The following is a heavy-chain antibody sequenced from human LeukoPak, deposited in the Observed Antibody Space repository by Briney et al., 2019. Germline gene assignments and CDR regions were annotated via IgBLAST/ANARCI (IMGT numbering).Heavy chain of an antibody. V-gene: IGHV4-59*01. Sequence: SENLSLTCTVAGGSISSYYWSWIRQPPGKGLEWIGYIYYSGSTNYNPSLKSRVTISVDTSKNQFSLKLSSVTAADTAVYYCARGAIYCSGGSCYPPYFDYWGQGTLVTVSS. J-gene: IGHJ4*02. D-gene: IGHD2-15*01. CDR3: ARGAIYCSGGSCYPPYFDY. CDR2: IYYSGST. CDR1: GGSISSYY.